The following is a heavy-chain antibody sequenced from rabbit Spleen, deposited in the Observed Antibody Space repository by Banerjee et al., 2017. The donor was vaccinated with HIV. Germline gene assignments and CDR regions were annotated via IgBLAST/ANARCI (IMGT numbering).Heavy chain of an antibody. CDR3: ARDGAGGSYFDL. V-gene: IGHV1S7*01. D-gene: IGHD8-1*01. CDR2: IYAGDGIT. J-gene: IGHJ4*01. Sequence: QQLVESGGGLVKPGASLTLTCTASGFSLFSYWMCWVRQAPGKGLDLIGCIYAGDGITYYANWVNGRFSISRENAQNTVFLQMTSLTAADTATYFCARDGAGGSYFDLWGPGTLVTVS. CDR1: GFSLFSYW.